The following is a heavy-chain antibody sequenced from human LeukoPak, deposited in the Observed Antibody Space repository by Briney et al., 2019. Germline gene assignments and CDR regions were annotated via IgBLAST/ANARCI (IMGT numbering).Heavy chain of an antibody. D-gene: IGHD5-12*01. V-gene: IGHV3-21*01. Sequence: GGPLRLSCAASGFTFSSYSMNWVRQAPGKGLEWVSSISSSSSYIYYADSVKGRFTISRDNAKNSLYLQMNSLRAEDTAVYYCARGGATIGIDYWGQGTLVTVSS. CDR1: GFTFSSYS. CDR2: ISSSSSYI. CDR3: ARGGATIGIDY. J-gene: IGHJ4*02.